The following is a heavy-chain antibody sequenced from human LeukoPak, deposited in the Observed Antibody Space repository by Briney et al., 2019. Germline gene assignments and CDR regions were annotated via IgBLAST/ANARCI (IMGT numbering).Heavy chain of an antibody. CDR3: AIVYSSIAAPGWFDP. CDR2: IIPIFGTA. D-gene: IGHD6-6*01. J-gene: IGHJ5*02. V-gene: IGHV1-69*06. CDR1: GGTFSSYA. Sequence: SVKVSCKASGGTFSSYAISWVRQAPGQGLEWMGGIIPIFGTANYAQKFQGRVTITADKSTSTAYMELSSLRSEDTAVCYCAIVYSSIAAPGWFDPWGQGTLVTVSS.